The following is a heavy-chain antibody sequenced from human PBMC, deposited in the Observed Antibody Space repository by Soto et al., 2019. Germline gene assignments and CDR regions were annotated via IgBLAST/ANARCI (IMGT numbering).Heavy chain of an antibody. V-gene: IGHV4-34*01. CDR2: INHSGST. CDR1: GGSFSGYY. D-gene: IGHD5-12*01. J-gene: IGHJ4*02. Sequence: QVQLQQWGTGLLKPSETLSLTCAVYGGSFSGYYWSWIRQPPGKVLEWIGEINHSGSTNYNPSLKSRVTISVDTSKNQFSLKLSSVTAADTAVYYCARVGGYDFHFDYWGQGTLVTVSS. CDR3: ARVGGYDFHFDY.